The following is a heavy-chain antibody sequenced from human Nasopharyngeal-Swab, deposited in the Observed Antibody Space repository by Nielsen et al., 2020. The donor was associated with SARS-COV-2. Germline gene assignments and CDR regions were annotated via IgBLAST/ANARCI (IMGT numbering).Heavy chain of an antibody. CDR2: IYPGDSDT. D-gene: IGHD5-12*01. V-gene: IGHV5-51*01. J-gene: IGHJ4*02. CDR1: GYSFTSYW. Sequence: GESLKISCKGSGYSFTSYWIGWVRQMPGKGLEWMGIIYPGDSDTRYSPSFQGQVTIPADKSINTAYLQWSSMKAADTAMYYWARHESGMYSGYDFWGQRTLVTVSS. CDR3: ARHESGMYSGYDF.